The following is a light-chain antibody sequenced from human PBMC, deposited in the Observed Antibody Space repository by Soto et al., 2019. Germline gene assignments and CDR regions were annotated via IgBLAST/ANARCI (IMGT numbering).Light chain of an antibody. CDR2: EVN. V-gene: IGLV2-8*01. Sequence: QSALTQPPSASGSPGQSVSISCTGTSSDIGGYNYVSWYRQHPGKAPKLIIYEVNKRPSGVPDRVSGSKSGNTASLTVSGLQAEDEADYYCCSYGGSNNMIFGGGTQLTVL. CDR1: SSDIGGYNY. J-gene: IGLJ2*01. CDR3: CSYGGSNNMI.